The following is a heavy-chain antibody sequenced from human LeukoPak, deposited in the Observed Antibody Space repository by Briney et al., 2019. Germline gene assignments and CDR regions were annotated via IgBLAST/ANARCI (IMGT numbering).Heavy chain of an antibody. V-gene: IGHV1-18*01. Sequence: GASVKVSCKASGYTSTSYGISWVRQAPGQGLEWMGWISAYNGNTNYAQKLQGRVTMTTDTSTSTAYMELRSLRSDDTAVYYCARGTTLSLGYCSSTSCYDFDYWGQGTLVTVSS. CDR3: ARGTTLSLGYCSSTSCYDFDY. D-gene: IGHD2-2*01. CDR2: ISAYNGNT. J-gene: IGHJ4*02. CDR1: GYTSTSYG.